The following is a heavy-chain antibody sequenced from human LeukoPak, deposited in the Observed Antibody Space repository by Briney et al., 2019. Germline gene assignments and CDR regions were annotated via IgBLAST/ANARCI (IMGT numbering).Heavy chain of an antibody. CDR3: ARDKVFNWFDP. V-gene: IGHV3-30*03. J-gene: IGHJ5*02. Sequence: PSGGSLRLSCAASGFTLSTYVMQWVRQAPGKGLEWVAFISYDGSNDYYGDSVRGRFTISRDNSRNTLYLQMNSLRTDDTAVYFCARDKVFNWFDPWGQGTLVTVSS. D-gene: IGHD5/OR15-5a*01. CDR1: GFTLSTYV. CDR2: ISYDGSND.